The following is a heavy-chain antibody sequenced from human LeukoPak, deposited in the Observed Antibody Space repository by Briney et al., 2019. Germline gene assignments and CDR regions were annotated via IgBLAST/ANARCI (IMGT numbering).Heavy chain of an antibody. CDR2: INHSGST. J-gene: IGHJ4*02. D-gene: IGHD2-15*01. V-gene: IGHV4-34*01. CDR1: GGSFSGYY. Sequence: SETLSLTCAVYGGSFSGYYWSWIRQPPGQGLEWIGEINHSGSTNYNPSLKSRVTISVDTSKNQFSLKLSSVTAADTAVYYCARGQPVVVFDYWGQGTLVTVSS. CDR3: ARGQPVVVFDY.